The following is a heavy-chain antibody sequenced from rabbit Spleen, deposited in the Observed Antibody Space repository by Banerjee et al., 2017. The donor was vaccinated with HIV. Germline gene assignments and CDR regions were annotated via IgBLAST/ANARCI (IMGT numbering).Heavy chain of an antibody. D-gene: IGHD4-1*01. CDR2: IDPVFGIT. V-gene: IGHV1S7*01. J-gene: IGHJ4*01. Sequence: QLKESGGGLVQPGGSLKLSCKASGFTLSSYYMNWVRQAPGKGLEWIGYIDPVFGITYYASWVNGRFSISRENAQNTVFLQMTSLTAADTATYFCARMVGGWGDSLGLWGPGTLVTVS. CDR1: GFTLSSYY. CDR3: ARMVGGWGDSLGL.